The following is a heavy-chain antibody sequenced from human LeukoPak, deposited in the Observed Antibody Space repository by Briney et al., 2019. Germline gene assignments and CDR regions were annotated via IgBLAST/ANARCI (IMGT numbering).Heavy chain of an antibody. V-gene: IGHV1-69*05. CDR1: GYTFTSYD. Sequence: EASVKVSCKASGYTFTSYDINWVRQAPGQGLEWMGGIIPIFGTANYAQKFQGRVTITTDESTSTAYMELSSLRSEDTAVYYCARCMTVGAVFDPWGQGTLVTVSS. D-gene: IGHD1-26*01. J-gene: IGHJ5*02. CDR3: ARCMTVGAVFDP. CDR2: IIPIFGTA.